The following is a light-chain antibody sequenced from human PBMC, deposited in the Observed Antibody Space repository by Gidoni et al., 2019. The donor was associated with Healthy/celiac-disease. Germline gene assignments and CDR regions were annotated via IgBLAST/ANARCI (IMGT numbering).Light chain of an antibody. V-gene: IGKV3-15*01. CDR2: CAS. Sequence: EIVMTQSPATLSVSPGERATLSCRASQSVSSNVAWYQQKPGQAPTLLIYCASTSATGIPARFSGSGSGTEFTLTISSLQSEDFAVYYCQQYNNWPPWTFGQGTKVEIK. J-gene: IGKJ1*01. CDR3: QQYNNWPPWT. CDR1: QSVSSN.